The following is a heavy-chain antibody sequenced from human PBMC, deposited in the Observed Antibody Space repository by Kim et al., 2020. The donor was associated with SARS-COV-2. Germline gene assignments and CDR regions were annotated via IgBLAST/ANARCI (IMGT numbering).Heavy chain of an antibody. J-gene: IGHJ4*02. Sequence: NYNPSLKSRVTISVDTSKNQFSLKLSSATAADTAVYYCARDPDSSGIFDYWGQGTLVTVSS. V-gene: IGHV4-59*01. D-gene: IGHD3-22*01. CDR3: ARDPDSSGIFDY.